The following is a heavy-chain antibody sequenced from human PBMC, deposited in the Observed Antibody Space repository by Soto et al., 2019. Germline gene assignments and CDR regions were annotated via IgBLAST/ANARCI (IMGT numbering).Heavy chain of an antibody. D-gene: IGHD6-6*01. V-gene: IGHV4-59*01. J-gene: IGHJ4*02. CDR1: GGSINSYY. CDR3: ARGPPPSTAGQIFDY. Sequence: SETLSLTYIVSGGSINSYYWNWIRQPPGKGLEWIGYIYYSGTTNYNPSLKSRVTTSVDTSKNQFSLKLSSVTAADTAVYYCARGPPPSTAGQIFDYWGQGTLVTVSS. CDR2: IYYSGTT.